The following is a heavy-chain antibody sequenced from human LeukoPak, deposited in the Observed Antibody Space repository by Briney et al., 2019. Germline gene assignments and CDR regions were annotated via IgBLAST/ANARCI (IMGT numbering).Heavy chain of an antibody. J-gene: IGHJ4*02. V-gene: IGHV1-18*01. D-gene: IGHD2-15*01. CDR3: ARARGVGCSGGSCRYFDY. Sequence: GASVKFSCKASGYTFTSYGISWVRQAPGQGLEWMGWISAYNGNTNYAQKLQGRVTMTTDTSTSTAYMELRGLRSDDTAVYYCARARGVGCSGGSCRYFDYWGQGTLVTVSS. CDR2: ISAYNGNT. CDR1: GYTFTSYG.